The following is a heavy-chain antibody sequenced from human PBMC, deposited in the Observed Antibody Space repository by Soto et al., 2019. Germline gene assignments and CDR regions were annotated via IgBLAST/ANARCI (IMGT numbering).Heavy chain of an antibody. CDR3: AKEMTSGYYLFDY. Sequence: GGSLRLSCAASGFTFTSYAMSWVRQAPGKGLEWVSTISGTGGSTYYPDSVKGRFTISRDNSKNSVYLQMNSLRAEDAAVYYCAKEMTSGYYLFDYWGQGTLVTVS. J-gene: IGHJ4*02. D-gene: IGHD3-22*01. V-gene: IGHV3-23*01. CDR2: ISGTGGST. CDR1: GFTFTSYA.